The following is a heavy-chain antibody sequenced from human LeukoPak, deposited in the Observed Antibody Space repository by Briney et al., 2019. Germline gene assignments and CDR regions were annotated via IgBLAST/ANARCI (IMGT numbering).Heavy chain of an antibody. Sequence: SETLSLTCTVSGGSMSSYYWSWIRQPPGKGLEWIGYIYYSGSTYYNPSLKSRVTISVDTSKNQFSLKLSSVTAADTAVYYCACTPYYYDSSGYYYFDYWGQGTLVTVSS. D-gene: IGHD3-22*01. CDR2: IYYSGST. V-gene: IGHV4-59*06. CDR3: ACTPYYYDSSGYYYFDY. J-gene: IGHJ4*02. CDR1: GGSMSSYY.